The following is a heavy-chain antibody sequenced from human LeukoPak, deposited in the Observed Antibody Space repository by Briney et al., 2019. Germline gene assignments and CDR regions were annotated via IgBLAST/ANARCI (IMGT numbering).Heavy chain of an antibody. D-gene: IGHD6-13*01. CDR3: ARDCVKVLIKTYSAAAGTSWFDP. Sequence: GASVKVSCRASGYXFTGYYMHWVRQAPGQGLEWMGWINPNSGGTNYAQKLQGRVTMTTDTSTSTAYMGLRSLRSDDTAVYYCARDCVKVLIKTYSAAAGTSWFDPWGQGTLVTVSS. J-gene: IGHJ5*02. V-gene: IGHV1-2*02. CDR1: GYXFTGYY. CDR2: INPNSGGT.